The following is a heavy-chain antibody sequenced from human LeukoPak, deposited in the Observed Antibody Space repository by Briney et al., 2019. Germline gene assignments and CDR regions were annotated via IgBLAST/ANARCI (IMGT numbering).Heavy chain of an antibody. Sequence: PSETLSLTCAVYGGSFSGYHWSWIRKPPGRGLEWIGQINHSGSTNYNPSLKNRVTISVDTSKNQFSLKLSSVAAGDTAVYYWARGFSLDYWGQGTLVTVSS. D-gene: IGHD3-3*01. CDR2: INHSGST. CDR3: ARGFSLDY. V-gene: IGHV4-34*01. J-gene: IGHJ4*02. CDR1: GGSFSGYH.